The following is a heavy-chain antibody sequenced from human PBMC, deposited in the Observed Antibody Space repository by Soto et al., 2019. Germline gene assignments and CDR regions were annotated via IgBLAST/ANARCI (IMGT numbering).Heavy chain of an antibody. CDR3: ARTRADSGSYLWFDP. V-gene: IGHV1-69*02. Sequence: QVQLVQSGAEVKKPGSSVKVSCKASGGTLSSYPISWVRQAPGQGLEWMGRIIPILGLQNYAEKFQGRLTITADKTTTTAYMELTSLRSEDTAVYYCARTRADSGSYLWFDPWGQGTLVTVSS. J-gene: IGHJ5*02. D-gene: IGHD3-10*01. CDR1: GGTLSSYP. CDR2: IIPILGLQ.